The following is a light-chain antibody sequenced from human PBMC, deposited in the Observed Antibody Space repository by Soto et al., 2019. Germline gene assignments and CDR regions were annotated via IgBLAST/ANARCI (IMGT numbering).Light chain of an antibody. J-gene: IGLJ2*01. V-gene: IGLV2-11*01. CDR1: SSDVGGYNF. CDR2: DVS. CDR3: CSYAGSYTLV. Sequence: QSALTQPRSVSGSPGQSVTISCTGTSSDVGGYNFVSWYQQHPGKAPKLMISDVSKRPSGVPDRFSGSKSGTTAALTISGLQAEDEADYYCCSYAGSYTLVFGEGTKLTVL.